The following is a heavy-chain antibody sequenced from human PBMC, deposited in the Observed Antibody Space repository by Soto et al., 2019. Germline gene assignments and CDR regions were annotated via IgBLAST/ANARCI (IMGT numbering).Heavy chain of an antibody. V-gene: IGHV3-15*07. CDR3: TTFSIVAEDEQ. J-gene: IGHJ4*02. CDR1: GFSFGDAW. D-gene: IGHD5-12*01. CDR2: IKSEAYGGTT. Sequence: EVQLVESGGGLVKPGGSLRLSCAASGFSFGDAWMNWVRQAPGKGLEWVGRIKSEAYGGTTEFAAAVRGRFSISRDDSGNMVYLQMTGLTAEDTAVYHCTTFSIVAEDEQWGQGALVTVSS.